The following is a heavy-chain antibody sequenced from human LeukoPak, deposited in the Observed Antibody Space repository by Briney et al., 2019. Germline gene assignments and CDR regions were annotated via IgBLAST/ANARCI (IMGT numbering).Heavy chain of an antibody. CDR3: ARGRGAARPRVVWFDP. V-gene: IGHV4-34*01. J-gene: IGHJ5*02. D-gene: IGHD6-6*01. CDR2: INHSGST. Sequence: PSETLSLTCAVYGGSFSGYYWSWIRQPPGKGLEWIGEINHSGSTNYNPSLKSRVTISVDTSKNQFPLKLSSVTAADTAVYYCARGRGAARPRVVWFDPWGQGTLVTVSS. CDR1: GGSFSGYY.